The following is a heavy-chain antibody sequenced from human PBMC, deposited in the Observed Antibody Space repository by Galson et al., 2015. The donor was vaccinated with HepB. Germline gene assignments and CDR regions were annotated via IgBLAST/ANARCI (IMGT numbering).Heavy chain of an antibody. V-gene: IGHV1-69*13. J-gene: IGHJ3*02. Sequence: SVKVSCKASGGTFSSYTISWVRQAPGQGLEWMGGIIPIFGTANYAQKFQGRVTITADESTSTAYMELSSLRSEDTAVYYCARDEAGTTFTHDAFDIWGQGTMVTVSS. D-gene: IGHD1-1*01. CDR2: IIPIFGTA. CDR3: ARDEAGTTFTHDAFDI. CDR1: GGTFSSYT.